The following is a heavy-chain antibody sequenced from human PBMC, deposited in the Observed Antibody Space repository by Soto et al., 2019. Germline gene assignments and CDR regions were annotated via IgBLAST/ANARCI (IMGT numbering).Heavy chain of an antibody. V-gene: IGHV1-18*01. CDR3: ARESDYDILTGYRTPYFDY. CDR1: GYTFTSYG. CDR2: ISAYNGNT. Sequence: GASVKVSCKASGYTFTSYGISWVRQAPGQGLEWMGWISAYNGNTNYAQKLQGRVTMTTDTSTSTAYMELRSLRSDDTAVYYCARESDYDILTGYRTPYFDYWGQGTLVTVSS. D-gene: IGHD3-9*01. J-gene: IGHJ4*02.